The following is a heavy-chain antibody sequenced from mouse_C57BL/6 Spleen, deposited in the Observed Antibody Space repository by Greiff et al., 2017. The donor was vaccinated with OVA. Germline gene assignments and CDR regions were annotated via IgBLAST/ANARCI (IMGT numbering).Heavy chain of an antibody. CDR3: ARRSTPFDY. V-gene: IGHV3-6*01. J-gene: IGHJ2*01. CDR2: ISYDGSN. Sequence: EVQLQESGPGLVKPSQSLSLTCSVPGYSITSGYYWNWIRQFPGNKLEWMGYISYDGSNNYNPSLKNRISITRDTSKNQFFLKLNSVTTEDTATYYCARRSTPFDYWGQGTTLTVSS. D-gene: IGHD5-1*01. CDR1: GYSITSGYY.